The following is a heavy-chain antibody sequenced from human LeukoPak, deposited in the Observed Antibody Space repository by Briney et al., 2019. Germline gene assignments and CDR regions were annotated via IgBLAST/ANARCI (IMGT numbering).Heavy chain of an antibody. Sequence: ASVKVSCKASGYTFTSYYMHWVRQAPGQGLEWMGIINRSGGSTSYAQKFQGRVTMTRDMSTSTVYMELSSLRSEDTAVYYCARGHTYPWDGSGWYGGYYFDYWGQGTLVTVSS. D-gene: IGHD6-19*01. CDR2: INRSGGST. J-gene: IGHJ4*02. CDR1: GYTFTSYY. V-gene: IGHV1-46*01. CDR3: ARGHTYPWDGSGWYGGYYFDY.